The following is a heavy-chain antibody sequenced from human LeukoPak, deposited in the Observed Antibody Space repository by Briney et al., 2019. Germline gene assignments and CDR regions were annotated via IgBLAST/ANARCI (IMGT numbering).Heavy chain of an antibody. J-gene: IGHJ4*02. CDR3: AEGVTMVRGVIIRLYYFDY. CDR1: GFTFSSYA. CDR2: ISGSGGST. Sequence: GGSLRLSCAASGFTFSSYAMSWVRQAPGKGLEWVSAISGSGGSTYYADSVKGRFTISRDNSKNTLYLQMNSLRAEDTAVYYCAEGVTMVRGVIIRLYYFDYWGQGTLVTVSS. D-gene: IGHD3-10*01. V-gene: IGHV3-23*01.